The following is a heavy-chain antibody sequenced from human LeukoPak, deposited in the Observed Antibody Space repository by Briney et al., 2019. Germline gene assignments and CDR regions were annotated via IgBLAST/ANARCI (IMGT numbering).Heavy chain of an antibody. J-gene: IGHJ4*02. CDR2: IYSGGTT. V-gene: IGHV3-53*01. CDR1: GFPVRSRY. Sequence: PGGSLRLSCEVSGFPVRSRYMTWVRQPPGKGLECVAVIYSGGTTYHIDSVKGRFTISRDIPKSTMHLEMNNLRVEDTATYYCASLEGGPSDGRWGQGTLVIVSS. D-gene: IGHD3-3*01. CDR3: ASLEGGPSDGR.